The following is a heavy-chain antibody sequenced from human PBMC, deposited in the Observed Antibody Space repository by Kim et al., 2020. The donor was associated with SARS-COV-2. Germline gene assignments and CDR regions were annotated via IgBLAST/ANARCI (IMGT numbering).Heavy chain of an antibody. CDR3: ARPRPGYFDWLLAFDY. D-gene: IGHD3-9*01. CDR2: IKQDGSEK. CDR1: GFTFSSYW. Sequence: GGSLRLSCAASGFTFSSYWMSWVRQAPGKGLEWVANIKQDGSEKYYVDSVKGRFTISRDNAKNSLYLQMNSLRAEDTAVYYCARPRPGYFDWLLAFDYWGQGTLVTVSS. J-gene: IGHJ4*02. V-gene: IGHV3-7*03.